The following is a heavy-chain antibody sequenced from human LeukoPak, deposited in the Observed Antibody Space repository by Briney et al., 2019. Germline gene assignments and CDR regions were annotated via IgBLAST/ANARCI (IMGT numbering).Heavy chain of an antibody. CDR1: GYSISNGYY. D-gene: IGHD3-22*01. V-gene: IGHV4-38-2*02. J-gene: IGHJ5*02. CDR3: ARSYYDTRGRFDP. CDR2: IHHSGAT. Sequence: SETLSLTCTVSGYSISNGYYWGWVRQPPGKGLEWIGTIHHSGATYYSPSLRSRVTTSVDTSKNQFSLSLSSVTAADTAVYYCARSYYDTRGRFDPWGQGTLVTVSS.